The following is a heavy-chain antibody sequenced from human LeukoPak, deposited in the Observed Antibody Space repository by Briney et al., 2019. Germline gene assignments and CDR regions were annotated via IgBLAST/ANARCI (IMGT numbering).Heavy chain of an antibody. CDR3: ARVFSPTGLEWSPLGVNYGMDV. Sequence: GRSLRLSCAASGFTFSNYAMHWVRQAPGKGLEWVAVISYDGSNKYYADSVKGRFTISRDNSKNTLYLQMNSLRAEDTAVYYCARVFSPTGLEWSPLGVNYGMDVWGQGTTVTVSS. CDR1: GFTFSNYA. J-gene: IGHJ6*02. V-gene: IGHV3-30-3*01. CDR2: ISYDGSNK. D-gene: IGHD3-3*01.